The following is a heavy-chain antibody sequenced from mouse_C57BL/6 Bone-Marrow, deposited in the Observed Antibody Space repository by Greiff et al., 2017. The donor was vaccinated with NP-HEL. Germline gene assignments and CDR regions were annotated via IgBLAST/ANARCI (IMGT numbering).Heavy chain of an antibody. CDR2: IDPENGDT. CDR3: TTGGLRRNFEV. D-gene: IGHD2-4*01. J-gene: IGHJ1*03. Sequence: EVQLQQSGAELVRPGASVKLSCTASGFNIKDDYMHWVKQRPEQGLEWIGWIDPENGDTEYASKFQGKATITADTSSNTAYLQLSSLTSEDTAVYYCTTGGLRRNFEVWGTGTTVTVSS. CDR1: GFNIKDDY. V-gene: IGHV14-4*01.